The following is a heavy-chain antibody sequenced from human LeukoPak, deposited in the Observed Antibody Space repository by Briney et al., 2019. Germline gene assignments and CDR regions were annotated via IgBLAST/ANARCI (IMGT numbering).Heavy chain of an antibody. CDR3: ARGLTRSDY. J-gene: IGHJ4*02. V-gene: IGHV3-7*04. CDR1: GFTFSNYW. CDR2: MKQDGSEK. Sequence: SGGSLRLSCAASGFTFSNYWMSWVRQAPGKGLEWVANMKQDGSEKYYVDSVKGRFTISRDNAKNSLYLQMNSLRGEDTAVYYCARGLTRSDYWGQGTLVTVSS.